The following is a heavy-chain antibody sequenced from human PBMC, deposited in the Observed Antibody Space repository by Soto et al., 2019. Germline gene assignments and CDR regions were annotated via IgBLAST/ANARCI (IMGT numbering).Heavy chain of an antibody. Sequence: GGSLRLSCAASGFTFSSYAMHWVRQAPGKGLEWVAVISYDGSNKYYADSVKGRFTISRDNSKNKLYLQMNSLRAEDTAVYYCARDRLTGYYIELDYWGQGTLVTVSS. CDR3: ARDRLTGYYIELDY. D-gene: IGHD3-9*01. CDR2: ISYDGSNK. J-gene: IGHJ4*02. V-gene: IGHV3-30-3*01. CDR1: GFTFSSYA.